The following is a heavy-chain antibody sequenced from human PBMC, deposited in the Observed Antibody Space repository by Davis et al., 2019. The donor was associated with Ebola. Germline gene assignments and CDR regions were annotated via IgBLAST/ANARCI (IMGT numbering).Heavy chain of an antibody. V-gene: IGHV4-31*03. CDR2: VYFNGGT. CDR1: GASISNSGYY. D-gene: IGHD3-22*01. J-gene: IGHJ4*02. Sequence: PSETLSLTCMVSGASISNSGYYWAWIRQHSGRGLAWIGTVYFNGGTNYNPSLKSRVSISLDTSKNHFSLRLSSVTAADTALYYCARGPNDNTGFYYNFWGRGMLVTVSS. CDR3: ARGPNDNTGFYYNF.